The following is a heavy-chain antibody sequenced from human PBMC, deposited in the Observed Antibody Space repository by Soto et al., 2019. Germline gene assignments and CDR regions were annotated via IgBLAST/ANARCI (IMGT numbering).Heavy chain of an antibody. D-gene: IGHD2-15*01. Sequence: EVQLVESGGDLVQPGGSLRLSCAVSGFSFRNYWMSWVRQAPGEVLEWVAHINHDGSEQNFLDSFKGRLTISRDNGKNSLFLQMNSLRAEDTAVYYCARDIGYSSFDYWGHGTLVTVSS. CDR3: ARDIGYSSFDY. V-gene: IGHV3-7*03. J-gene: IGHJ4*01. CDR2: INHDGSEQ. CDR1: GFSFRNYW.